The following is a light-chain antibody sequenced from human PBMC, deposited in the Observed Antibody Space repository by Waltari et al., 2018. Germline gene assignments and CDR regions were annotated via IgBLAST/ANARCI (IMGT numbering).Light chain of an antibody. CDR2: KNK. CDR1: SSNIGGNY. Sequence: QSVLSQPPSASGTPGQRVTISCSGSSSNIGGNYVYWYQQLPGTAPKLIIYKNKQRPSVVPDRFSGSKSGSSVSRAISGLRSEDEADYYCAAWDDSLSGWVFGGGTKVTVL. CDR3: AAWDDSLSGWV. J-gene: IGLJ3*02. V-gene: IGLV1-47*01.